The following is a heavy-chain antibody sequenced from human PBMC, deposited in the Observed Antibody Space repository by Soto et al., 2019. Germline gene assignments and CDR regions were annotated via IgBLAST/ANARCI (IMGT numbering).Heavy chain of an antibody. CDR1: GFTFSSYA. CDR3: ATAGRRPDSYGHFHLYYYGMDV. Sequence: EVQLLESGGGLVQPGGSLRLSCAASGFTFSSYAMSWVRQAPGKGLEWVSAISGSGGSTYYADSVKGRFTISRANSKNTLYLQMNSLRAEDTAVYYCATAGRRPDSYGHFHLYYYGMDVWGQGTTVTVSS. J-gene: IGHJ6*02. V-gene: IGHV3-23*01. D-gene: IGHD5-18*01. CDR2: ISGSGGST.